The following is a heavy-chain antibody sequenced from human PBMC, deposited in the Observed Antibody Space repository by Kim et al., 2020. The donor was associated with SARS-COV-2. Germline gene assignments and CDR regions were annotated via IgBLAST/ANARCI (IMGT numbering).Heavy chain of an antibody. D-gene: IGHD2-15*01. J-gene: IGHJ4*02. Sequence: YADSVKGRLTNSRDNSKTTLDLEMNSLRAEDTAVYYCARGGGVVVPYFDYWGQGTLVTVSS. CDR3: ARGGGVVVPYFDY. V-gene: IGHV3-30*01.